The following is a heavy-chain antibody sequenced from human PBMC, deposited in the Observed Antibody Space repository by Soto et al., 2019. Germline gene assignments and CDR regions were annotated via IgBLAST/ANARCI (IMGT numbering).Heavy chain of an antibody. J-gene: IGHJ5*02. CDR1: GYTFTSYG. D-gene: IGHD3-3*01. V-gene: IGHV1-18*01. CDR3: ARVPITIFGVVIPNWFDP. CDR2: ISAYNGNT. Sequence: ASVKVSCKASGYTFTSYGISWVRQAPGQGLEWIGWISAYNGNTNYAQKLQGRVTMTTDTSTSTAYMELRSLRSDDTAVFYCARVPITIFGVVIPNWFDPWGQGTLVTVSS.